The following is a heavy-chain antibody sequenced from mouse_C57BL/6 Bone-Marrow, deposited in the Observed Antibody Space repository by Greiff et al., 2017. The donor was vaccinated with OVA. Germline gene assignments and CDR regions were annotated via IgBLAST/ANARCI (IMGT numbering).Heavy chain of an antibody. J-gene: IGHJ1*03. CDR1: GYSFTGYY. V-gene: IGHV1-42*01. Sequence: EVKVEESGPELVKPGASVKISCKASGYSFTGYYMNWVKQSPEKSLEWIGEINPSTGGTTYNQKFKAKATLTVDKSSSTAYMQLKSLTSEDSAVYYCARWGGLDWYFDVWGTGTTVTVSS. CDR3: ARWGGLDWYFDV. D-gene: IGHD2-4*01. CDR2: INPSTGGT.